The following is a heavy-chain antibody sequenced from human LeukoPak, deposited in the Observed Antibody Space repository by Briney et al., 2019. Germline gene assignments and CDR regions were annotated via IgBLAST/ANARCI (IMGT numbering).Heavy chain of an antibody. V-gene: IGHV4-59*08. CDR2: IYYSERT. Sequence: SETLSLTCTVPGGSINSHYWSWIRQPPGKGLQWIGDIYYSERTNYNPSLRSRVTISVDTSKNQLSLKLTSVLAADTAMYYCVRRDNTGWNYFDYWGQGILVTVSS. J-gene: IGHJ4*02. D-gene: IGHD6-19*01. CDR1: GGSINSHY. CDR3: VRRDNTGWNYFDY.